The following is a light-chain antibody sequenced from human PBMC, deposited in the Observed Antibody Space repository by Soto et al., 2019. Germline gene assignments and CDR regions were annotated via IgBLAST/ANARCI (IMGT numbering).Light chain of an antibody. CDR2: GTS. Sequence: EMVLAQSPGTLSLSPGERATLSCRASQSVSSDLAWYHQKPGQAPRLLIYGTSIRATGIPDRFSGSGSGTDFTLTITRLEPEDFAVYYCQRFGTSPPWTFGQGTKVDIK. J-gene: IGKJ1*01. CDR1: QSVSSD. V-gene: IGKV3-20*01. CDR3: QRFGTSPPWT.